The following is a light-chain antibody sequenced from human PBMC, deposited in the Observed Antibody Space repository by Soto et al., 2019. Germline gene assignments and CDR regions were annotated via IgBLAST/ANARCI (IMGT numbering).Light chain of an antibody. CDR1: QSVGNN. V-gene: IGKV3-15*01. CDR2: GAS. J-gene: IGKJ4*01. CDR3: QQRSNWPPLT. Sequence: EIVMTQSPATLSVSPGERATLSCRASQSVGNNLAWYQQKPGQAPRLLIYGASTRATGIPARFSGSGSGTEFTLTISSLQSEDFAVYYCQQRSNWPPLTFGGGTKVEIK.